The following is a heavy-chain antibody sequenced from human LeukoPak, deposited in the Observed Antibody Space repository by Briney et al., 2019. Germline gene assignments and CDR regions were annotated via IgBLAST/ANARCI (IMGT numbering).Heavy chain of an antibody. Sequence: PGGSLRLSCAASGFTFSSYSMNWVRQAPGKGLEWVSSISSSSSYIYYADSVKGRFTISRDNAKNSLYLQMNSLRAEDTAVYYCARDSGSYYVRGPFDYWGQGTLVTVSS. J-gene: IGHJ4*02. CDR2: ISSSSSYI. V-gene: IGHV3-21*01. D-gene: IGHD1-26*01. CDR1: GFTFSSYS. CDR3: ARDSGSYYVRGPFDY.